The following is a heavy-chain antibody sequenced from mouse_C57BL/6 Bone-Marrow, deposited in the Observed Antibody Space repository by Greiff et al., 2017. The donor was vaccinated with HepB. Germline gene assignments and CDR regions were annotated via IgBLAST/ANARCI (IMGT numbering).Heavy chain of an antibody. CDR1: GYTFTSYW. D-gene: IGHD4-1*01. CDR3: ASWGYAMDY. J-gene: IGHJ4*01. CDR2: IDPSDSYT. Sequence: QVQLQQPGAELVMPGASVKLSCKASGYTFTSYWMHWVQQRPGQGLEWIGEIDPSDSYTNYNQKFKGKSTMTVDKSSSTAYMQLSSLTSEDSAVYYCASWGYAMDYWGQGTSVTVSS. V-gene: IGHV1-69*01.